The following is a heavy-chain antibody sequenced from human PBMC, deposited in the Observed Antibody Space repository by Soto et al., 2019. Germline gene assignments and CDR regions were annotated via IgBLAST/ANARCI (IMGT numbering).Heavy chain of an antibody. J-gene: IGHJ6*02. Sequence: SETLSLTCTVSGGSISSGDYYWSWIRQPPGKGLEWIGYIYYSGSTYYNPSLKSRVTKSIDTSKNQFSLKLSSVTAADTAVYYCARVPILGYYGMDVWGQGTTVTVSS. CDR1: GGSISSGDYY. CDR3: ARVPILGYYGMDV. CDR2: IYYSGST. D-gene: IGHD3-16*01. V-gene: IGHV4-30-4*01.